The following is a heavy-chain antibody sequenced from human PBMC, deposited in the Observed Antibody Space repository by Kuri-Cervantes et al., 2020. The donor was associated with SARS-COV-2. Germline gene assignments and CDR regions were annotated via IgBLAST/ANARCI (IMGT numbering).Heavy chain of an antibody. Sequence: GESLKISCAASGFTFSNYWMTWVRQAPGKGLEWVANIKQDGSEKYYVDSVKGRFTISRDNAKNSLYLQMNSLRAEDTAVYYCARGGVVVPAAIGYWGQGTLVTVSS. CDR2: IKQDGSEK. D-gene: IGHD2-2*01. CDR1: GFTFSNYW. J-gene: IGHJ4*02. V-gene: IGHV3-7*01. CDR3: ARGGVVVPAAIGY.